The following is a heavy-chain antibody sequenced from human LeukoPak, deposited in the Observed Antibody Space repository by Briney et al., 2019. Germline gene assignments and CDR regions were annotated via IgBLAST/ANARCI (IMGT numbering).Heavy chain of an antibody. D-gene: IGHD3-22*01. Sequence: GGSLRLSCAASGFTFSSYWMSWVRQAPGKGLEWVANIKQDGSEKYYVDSVKGRFTISRDNAKNSLYLQMNSLRAEDTAIYYCARGLHSRLYDSSVYYPYWGQGTLVTVSS. CDR2: IKQDGSEK. V-gene: IGHV3-7*01. J-gene: IGHJ4*02. CDR3: ARGLHSRLYDSSVYYPY. CDR1: GFTFSSYW.